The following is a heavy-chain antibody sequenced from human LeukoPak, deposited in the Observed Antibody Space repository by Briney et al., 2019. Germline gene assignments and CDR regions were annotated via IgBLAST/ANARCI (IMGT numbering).Heavy chain of an antibody. Sequence: WASVKVSCKVSGYTLTGLSMHWVRQAPGKGLEWMGGFDPEDGETIYAQKFQGRVTMTEDTSTDTAYMELSSLRSEDTAVYYCARDRCSSTSCSDAFDIWGQGTMVTVSS. CDR1: GYTLTGLS. CDR2: FDPEDGET. CDR3: ARDRCSSTSCSDAFDI. D-gene: IGHD2-2*01. J-gene: IGHJ3*02. V-gene: IGHV1-24*01.